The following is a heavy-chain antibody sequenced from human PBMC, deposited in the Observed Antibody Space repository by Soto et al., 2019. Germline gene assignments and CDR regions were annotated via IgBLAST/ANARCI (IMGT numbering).Heavy chain of an antibody. CDR1: GFTFSSYW. J-gene: IGHJ6*02. CDR3: ARDHGSQYSSSSGGMDV. Sequence: GGSLRLSCAASGFTFSSYWMSWVRQAPGKGLEWVANIKQDGSEKYYVDSVKGRFTISRDNAKNSLYLQMNSLRAEDTAVYYCARDHGSQYSSSSGGMDVWGQGTTVTVSS. CDR2: IKQDGSEK. D-gene: IGHD6-6*01. V-gene: IGHV3-7*03.